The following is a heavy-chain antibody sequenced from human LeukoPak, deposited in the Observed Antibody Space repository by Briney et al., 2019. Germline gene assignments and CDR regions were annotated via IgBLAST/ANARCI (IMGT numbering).Heavy chain of an antibody. CDR1: GGTFSSYA. V-gene: IGHV1-8*02. Sequence: ASVKVSCKASGGTFSSYAISWVRQATGQGLEWMGWMNPNSGNTGYAQKFQGRVTMTRNTSISTAYMQLSSLRSDDTAVYYCARGYVGATEYCFDPWGQGTLVTVSS. CDR3: ARGYVGATEYCFDP. J-gene: IGHJ5*02. CDR2: MNPNSGNT. D-gene: IGHD1-26*01.